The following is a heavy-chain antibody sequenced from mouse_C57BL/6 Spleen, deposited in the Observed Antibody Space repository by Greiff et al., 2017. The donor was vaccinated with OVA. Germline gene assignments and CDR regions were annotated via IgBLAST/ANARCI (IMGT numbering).Heavy chain of an antibody. CDR2: IYPGDGDT. J-gene: IGHJ3*01. Sequence: QVQLQQSGPELVKPGASVKISCKASGYAFSSSWMNWVKQRPGKGLEWIGRIYPGDGDTNYNGKFKGKATLTADKSSSTAYMQLSSLTSEDSAVYFCAEYYYGSSSFAYWGQGTLVTVSA. CDR1: GYAFSSSW. V-gene: IGHV1-82*01. D-gene: IGHD1-1*01. CDR3: AEYYYGSSSFAY.